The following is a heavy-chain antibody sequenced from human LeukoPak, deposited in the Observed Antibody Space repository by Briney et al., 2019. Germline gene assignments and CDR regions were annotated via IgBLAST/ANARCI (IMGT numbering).Heavy chain of an antibody. CDR1: GYTFTGYY. Sequence: ASVKVSCKASGYTFTGYYMHWVRQAPGQGLEWMGWINPNSGGTNYAQKFQGRVTMTRDTSISTAYMELSRLRSDDTAVYYCARDLDILTGYPNWFDPWGRGTLVTVSS. D-gene: IGHD3-9*01. CDR3: ARDLDILTGYPNWFDP. CDR2: INPNSGGT. V-gene: IGHV1-2*02. J-gene: IGHJ5*02.